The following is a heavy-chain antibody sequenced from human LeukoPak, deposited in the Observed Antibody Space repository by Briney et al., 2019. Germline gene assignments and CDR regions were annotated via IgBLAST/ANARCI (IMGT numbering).Heavy chain of an antibody. J-gene: IGHJ5*02. CDR2: INHSGST. D-gene: IGHD3-3*01. CDR3: ARVSRGYDFWSGYYPPWFDP. CDR1: GGSISSGGYS. Sequence: SETLSLTCAVSGGSISSGGYSWSWIRQPPGKGLEWIGEINHSGSTNYNPSLKSRVTISVDTSKNQFSLKLSSVTAADTAVYYCARVSRGYDFWSGYYPPWFDPWGQGTLVTVSS. V-gene: IGHV4-34*01.